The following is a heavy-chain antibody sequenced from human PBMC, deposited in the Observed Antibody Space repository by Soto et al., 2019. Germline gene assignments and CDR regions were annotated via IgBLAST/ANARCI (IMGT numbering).Heavy chain of an antibody. Sequence: GASVKVSCKASGYTFTDYYIHWVRQAPGQGLEWMGWISPRTGSANFAQRFQGRVSMTRDTSITTAYMELRRLKSDDTAVYYCARGQYYGPAYGMDVWGQGTKVTVSS. CDR2: ISPRTGSA. J-gene: IGHJ6*02. CDR3: ARGQYYGPAYGMDV. V-gene: IGHV1-2*02. D-gene: IGHD3-10*01. CDR1: GYTFTDYY.